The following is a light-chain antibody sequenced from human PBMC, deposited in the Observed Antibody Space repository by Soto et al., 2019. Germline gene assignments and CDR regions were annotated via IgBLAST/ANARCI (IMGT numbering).Light chain of an antibody. CDR1: QSVSSN. Sequence: EIVMTQSPASLSVSPGEGATLSSRASQSVSSNFAWYLQKPGQAPRLLIYGASTRATAVPARFTASGSGTEFTLTISSLQSDDFGVYYCQQYDTWPRTFGQGTKVDI. J-gene: IGKJ1*01. V-gene: IGKV3-15*01. CDR2: GAS. CDR3: QQYDTWPRT.